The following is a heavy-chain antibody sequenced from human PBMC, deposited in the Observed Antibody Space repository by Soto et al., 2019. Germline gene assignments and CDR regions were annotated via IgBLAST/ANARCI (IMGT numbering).Heavy chain of an antibody. V-gene: IGHV3-23*01. CDR1: GFTFGNYA. D-gene: IGHD3-3*01. CDR3: ARGDFWSGESLGMDV. Sequence: PGLSLRLSCAASGFTFGNYAMSWVRQAPGKGLEWVSAISGSGDSTYYADSVEGRFTISRNISKNTLYLQMNSLRAEDTAVYYCARGDFWSGESLGMDVWGEVTTVTVSS. J-gene: IGHJ6*04. CDR2: ISGSGDST.